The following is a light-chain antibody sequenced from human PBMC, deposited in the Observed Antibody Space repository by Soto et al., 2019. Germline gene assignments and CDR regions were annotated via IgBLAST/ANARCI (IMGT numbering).Light chain of an antibody. Sequence: GLTRNQGPPPVSPWERASLSCRASQNVTSTYLAWYQQRPGQPPRLLIYAVFSRATGVPDRFSASGSGTEFTLTITSLQPEDFAVYYCHHSGSSPWTFGHGAKVDIK. CDR3: HHSGSSPWT. V-gene: IGKV3-20*01. J-gene: IGKJ1*01. CDR1: QNVTSTY. CDR2: AVF.